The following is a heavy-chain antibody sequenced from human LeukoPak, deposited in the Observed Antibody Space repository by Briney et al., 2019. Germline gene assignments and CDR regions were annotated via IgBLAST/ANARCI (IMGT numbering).Heavy chain of an antibody. J-gene: IGHJ4*02. D-gene: IGHD2-15*01. CDR1: GFTFSSYA. CDR2: ISGSGGST. V-gene: IGHV3-23*01. Sequence: GGSLRLSCAASGFTFSSYAMSWVRQAPGKGLEWVSAISGSGGSTFYADSVKGRFTISRDNAKNTLNLQMNSLRAEDTAVYYCARDTRVVAATYDYWGQGTLVTVSS. CDR3: ARDTRVVAATYDY.